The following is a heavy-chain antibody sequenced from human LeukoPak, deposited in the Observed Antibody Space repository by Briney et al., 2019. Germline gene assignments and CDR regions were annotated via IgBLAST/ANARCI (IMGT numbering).Heavy chain of an antibody. V-gene: IGHV3-23*01. J-gene: IGHJ3*02. CDR1: GFTFSSYA. CDR2: ISGSGGST. Sequence: PGGSLRLSCAASGFTFSSYAMSWVRQAPGKGLEWVSAISGSGGSTYYADSVKGRFTISRDNSKNTLYLQMNSLRAEDTAVYYCARFNSYYDSSGTDRAFDIWGQGTMVTVSS. CDR3: ARFNSYYDSSGTDRAFDI. D-gene: IGHD3-22*01.